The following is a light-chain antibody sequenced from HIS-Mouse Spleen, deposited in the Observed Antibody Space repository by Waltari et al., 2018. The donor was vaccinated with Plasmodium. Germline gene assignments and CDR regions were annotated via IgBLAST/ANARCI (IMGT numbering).Light chain of an antibody. CDR3: QQRSNWPSLT. CDR1: QSVSSY. V-gene: IGKV3-11*01. CDR2: DAS. J-gene: IGKJ4*01. Sequence: EIVLTQSPATLSLSPGERATLSCRASQSVSSYLAWYHQKPCQAPRLLIYDASNRATGIPARFSCSGSGTDFTLTISSLEPEDFAVYYCQQRSNWPSLTFGGGTKVEIK.